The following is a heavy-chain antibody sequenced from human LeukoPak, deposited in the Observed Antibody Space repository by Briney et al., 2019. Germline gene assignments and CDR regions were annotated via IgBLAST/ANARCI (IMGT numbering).Heavy chain of an antibody. J-gene: IGHJ5*02. CDR1: GFTFRSYR. Sequence: GGSLRLSCAASGFTFRSYRMNWVRQAPGKGLEWVSCISSSSDYIYYADSAKGRFTISRDNAKNSLYLQMNSLRAEDTAVYYCAREWGYGGYKWFDPWGQGTLVTVSS. CDR3: AREWGYGGYKWFDP. V-gene: IGHV3-21*01. D-gene: IGHD5-12*01. CDR2: ISSSSDYI.